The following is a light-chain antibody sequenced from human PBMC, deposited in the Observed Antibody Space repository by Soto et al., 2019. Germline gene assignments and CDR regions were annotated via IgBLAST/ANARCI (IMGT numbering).Light chain of an antibody. CDR2: KAS. V-gene: IGKV1-5*03. CDR3: QQYNSYSQT. CDR1: QSISSW. J-gene: IGKJ1*01. Sequence: DIQMTQSPSTLSASLGDRVTITCGASQSISSWFAWYQQKPGKAPKLLIYKASSLESGVPSRFRGSGSGTEFTLTISSLQPDDFETYYCQQYNSYSQTFGQGTKVDIK.